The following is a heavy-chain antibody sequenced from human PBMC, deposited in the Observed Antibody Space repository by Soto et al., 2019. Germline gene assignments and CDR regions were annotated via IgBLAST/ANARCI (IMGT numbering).Heavy chain of an antibody. Sequence: PSETLSLTCTVSGGSISSGGYYWSWIRQHPGKGLEWIGYIYYSGSTYYNPSLKSRVTISVDTSKNQLSLKLSSVTAADTAVYYCARDVGYCSGGSFYEGQAFDIWGQGTMVTVSS. CDR1: GGSISSGGYY. D-gene: IGHD2-15*01. J-gene: IGHJ3*02. V-gene: IGHV4-31*03. CDR2: IYYSGST. CDR3: ARDVGYCSGGSFYEGQAFDI.